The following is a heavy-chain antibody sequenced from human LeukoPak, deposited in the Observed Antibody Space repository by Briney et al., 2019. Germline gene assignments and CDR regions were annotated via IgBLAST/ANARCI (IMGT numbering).Heavy chain of an antibody. CDR2: ISSSGSTI. V-gene: IGHV3-48*03. Sequence: GGSLRLSCAASGFTFSSYEMNWVRQAPGKGLEWVSYISSSGSTIYYADSVKGRFTISRDNAKNSLYLQMNSLRAEDTAVYYCARVDYVEKAIPQLAAFDIWGQGTMVTVSS. CDR3: ARVDYVEKAIPQLAAFDI. J-gene: IGHJ3*02. D-gene: IGHD5-24*01. CDR1: GFTFSSYE.